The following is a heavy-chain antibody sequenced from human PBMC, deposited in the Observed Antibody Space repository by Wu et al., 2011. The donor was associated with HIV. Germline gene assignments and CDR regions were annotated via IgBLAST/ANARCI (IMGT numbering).Heavy chain of an antibody. D-gene: IGHD4-11*01. CDR3: ARYLTATHYYYAMDV. CDR2: IIPSLGTA. CDR1: GGTFSSDA. J-gene: IGHJ6*02. Sequence: QVQLVQSGAEVKKPGSSVKVSCKASGGTFSSDAVTWVRQAPGQGLEWMGRIIPSLGTASYAQKFQGRVTITADKSTSTAYMELSSLRSEDAAVYYCARYLTATHYYYAMDVWAKGPRSPS. V-gene: IGHV1-69*04.